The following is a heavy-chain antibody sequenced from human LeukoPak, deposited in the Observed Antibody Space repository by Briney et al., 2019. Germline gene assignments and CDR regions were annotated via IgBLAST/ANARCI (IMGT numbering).Heavy chain of an antibody. V-gene: IGHV3-7*01. Sequence: GGSLRLSCAASGFTFSSSWMAWVRQAPGKGLEWVGNIKEDGTAKNYVVSVRGRFTISRDNAKNSLYLQMNSLRGEDTAVYYCARDLGIARDYWGQGTLVTVSS. J-gene: IGHJ4*02. CDR1: GFTFSSSW. CDR2: IKEDGTAK. CDR3: ARDLGIARDY. D-gene: IGHD6-13*01.